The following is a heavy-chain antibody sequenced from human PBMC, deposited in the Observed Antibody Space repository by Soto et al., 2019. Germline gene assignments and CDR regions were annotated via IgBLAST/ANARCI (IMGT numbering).Heavy chain of an antibody. D-gene: IGHD2-8*01. CDR2: VSYIGTT. V-gene: IGHV4-39*01. CDR3: VRQDGDNWFDS. J-gene: IGHJ5*01. CDR1: GFSLNSNNYY. Sequence: QLQLQESGPGLLKPSENLFLICTVSGFSLNSNNYYWAWIRQSPGEGLEWIGSVSYIGTTFYNPSLKSRVTISIDTSKNNFSLHLMSVTAADTAVDYCVRQDGDNWFDSWGQGVPVSLSS.